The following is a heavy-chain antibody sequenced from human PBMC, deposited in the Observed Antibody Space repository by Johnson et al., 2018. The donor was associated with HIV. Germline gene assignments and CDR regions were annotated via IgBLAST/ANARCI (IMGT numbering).Heavy chain of an antibody. D-gene: IGHD6-6*01. Sequence: VQLVESGGGLVQPGGSLRLSCAASGFTVSGNYMSWVRQAPGKGLEWVSVIYSGGSTYYADSVKGRFSISRDNSKNTLYLQMNSLRAEDTALYFCARDGRGEQLVDQGDAFDIWGQGTMVTVSS. CDR2: IYSGGST. CDR3: ARDGRGEQLVDQGDAFDI. V-gene: IGHV3-66*01. J-gene: IGHJ3*02. CDR1: GFTVSGNY.